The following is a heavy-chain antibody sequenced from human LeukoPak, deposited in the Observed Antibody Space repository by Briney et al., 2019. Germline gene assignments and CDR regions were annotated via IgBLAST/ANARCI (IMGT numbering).Heavy chain of an antibody. CDR1: GGSISTNY. J-gene: IGHJ6*03. CDR3: ARGAGYSREVNYYHYMDV. D-gene: IGHD5-12*01. Sequence: SETLSLTCTVSGGSISTNYWSWIRQPAGKGLEWIGRIFASGSTNYYPPLKSRVTMSVDTSKNQFSLKLTSVTAADTAVYYCARGAGYSREVNYYHYMDVWGKGTTVTVSS. V-gene: IGHV4-4*07. CDR2: IFASGST.